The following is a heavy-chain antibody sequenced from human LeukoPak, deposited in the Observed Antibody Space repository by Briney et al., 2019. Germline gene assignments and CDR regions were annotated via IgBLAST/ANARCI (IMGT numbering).Heavy chain of an antibody. D-gene: IGHD6-13*01. V-gene: IGHV4-59*01. Sequence: KASETLSLTCTVFGGPITGYYWSWIRQPPGKGLEWIGYVSYRGSTNYNPSPKSRVTISVDTSKNQFSLKLSSVTAADTAVYYCARPYSSNWYDAFHFWGQGTMVTVSS. CDR3: ARPYSSNWYDAFHF. CDR1: GGPITGYY. CDR2: VSYRGST. J-gene: IGHJ3*01.